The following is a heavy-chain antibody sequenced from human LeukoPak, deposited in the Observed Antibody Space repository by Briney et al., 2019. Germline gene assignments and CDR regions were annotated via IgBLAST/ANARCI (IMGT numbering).Heavy chain of an antibody. CDR2: ISLSGSST. CDR1: GFTFSDYF. D-gene: IGHD2-2*01. Sequence: GDSLRLSCAASGFTFSDYFMSWIRQAPGQGLEWVSYISLSGSSTYYADSVKGRFTISRDNAKNSLYLQMNSLRADDTAVYYCARRKVPAANDYWGQGTLVTVSS. CDR3: ARRKVPAANDY. J-gene: IGHJ4*02. V-gene: IGHV3-11*01.